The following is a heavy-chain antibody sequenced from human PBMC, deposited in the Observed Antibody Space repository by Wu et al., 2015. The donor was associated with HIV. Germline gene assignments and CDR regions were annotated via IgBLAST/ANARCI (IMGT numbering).Heavy chain of an antibody. V-gene: IGHV1-8*01. CDR3: AVLYNFPPVTTTLDT. Sequence: QVQLVQSGAEVKKPGASVKVSCKASGYTFSNYDINWVRQTAGQGLEWMGWMNPNSGNAKSARKLQGRLTMTRTTSINTAYMELSGLTSEDTAIYYCAVLYNFPPVTTTLDTWGQGTLVTVSS. D-gene: IGHD2/OR15-2a*01. CDR2: MNPNSGNA. CDR1: GYTFSNYD. J-gene: IGHJ5*02.